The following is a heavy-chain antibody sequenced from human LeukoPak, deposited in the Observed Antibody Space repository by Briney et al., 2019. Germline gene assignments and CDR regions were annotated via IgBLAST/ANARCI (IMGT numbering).Heavy chain of an antibody. CDR1: GGSISSTTYY. Sequence: SETLSLTCTVSGGSISSTTYYWGWIRQPPGKGLEWIGCIYYSGSTYYNPSLKSRVTISVDTSKNQFSLILSSVTAADTAVYYCARLAVDYSNYVGWFDPWGQGTLVTVSS. J-gene: IGHJ5*02. D-gene: IGHD4-11*01. CDR2: IYYSGST. V-gene: IGHV4-39*01. CDR3: ARLAVDYSNYVGWFDP.